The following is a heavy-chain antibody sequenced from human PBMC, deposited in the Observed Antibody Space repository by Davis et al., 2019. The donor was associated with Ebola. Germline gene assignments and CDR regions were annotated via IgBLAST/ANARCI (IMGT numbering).Heavy chain of an antibody. CDR1: SGSISGGDYF. CDR2: ITYSGST. Sequence: SETLSLTCTVSSGSISGGDYFWSWIRQPPGKGLEWIGYITYSGSTYYNPSLKSRVTISIDTSRNQFSLKMRSVTAADTAVYYCARNSITKFNWLDPWGQGALVTVSS. CDR3: ARNSITKFNWLDP. V-gene: IGHV4-30-4*02. D-gene: IGHD1-14*01. J-gene: IGHJ5*02.